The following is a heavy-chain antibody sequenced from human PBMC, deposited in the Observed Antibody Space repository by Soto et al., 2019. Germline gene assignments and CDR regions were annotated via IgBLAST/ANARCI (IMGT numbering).Heavy chain of an antibody. J-gene: IGHJ6*02. V-gene: IGHV4-30-4*01. Sequence: QVQLQESGPGLVKPSQTLSLTCTVSGGSISSGDYYWSWIRQPPGKGLERIGYIYYSGSTYYNPSIMSRVTRSVDTSKSQFSQKLSSVTAADTAVYYCGRDSGGSYPYYYGMDVWGQGTTGTVSS. CDR2: IYYSGST. D-gene: IGHD1-26*01. CDR3: GRDSGGSYPYYYGMDV. CDR1: GGSISSGDYY.